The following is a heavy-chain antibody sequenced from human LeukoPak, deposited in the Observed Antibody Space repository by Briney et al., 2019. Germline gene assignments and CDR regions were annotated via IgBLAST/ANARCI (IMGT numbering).Heavy chain of an antibody. CDR3: AKGALGSRRHYFFNY. V-gene: IGHV3-23*01. Sequence: GGSLRLSCAASGFTFSAYAMSWVRQAPGKGLEWVSAIGGSGGSTYYADSVKGRFTISRDNSKNTLYLQMNTLRAEDTAVYYCAKGALGSRRHYFFNYCGQGTLVTVSS. J-gene: IGHJ4*02. CDR2: IGGSGGST. D-gene: IGHD6-13*01. CDR1: GFTFSAYA.